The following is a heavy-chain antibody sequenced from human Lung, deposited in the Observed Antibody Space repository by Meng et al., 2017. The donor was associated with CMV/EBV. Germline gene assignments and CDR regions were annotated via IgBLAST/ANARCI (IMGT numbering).Heavy chain of an antibody. CDR3: ARDPVRGDLDY. V-gene: IGHV3-74*01. Sequence: GGSLRLSCAASGFTFSNYWIHWVRQAPGKGPEWVSRINTDGSSTAYADSVKGRFTISRDNAKNTVFLHISSVRAEDTAVFYCARDPVRGDLDYWGQGTLVTVSS. D-gene: IGHD3-10*01. J-gene: IGHJ4*02. CDR2: INTDGSST. CDR1: GFTFSNYW.